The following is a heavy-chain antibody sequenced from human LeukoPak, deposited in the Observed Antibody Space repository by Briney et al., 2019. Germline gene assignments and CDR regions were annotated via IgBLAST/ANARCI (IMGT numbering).Heavy chain of an antibody. CDR1: GYTFTNFD. Sequence: GASVKVSCKASGYTFTNFDINWVRQAPGQGLEWMGWVNPVSGHAGSAQKFQGRVTMTRDTSTSTVYMELSSLRSEDTAVYYCARVGYCTNGVCSPEDAFDIWGQGTMVTVSS. CDR2: VNPVSGHA. D-gene: IGHD2-8*01. CDR3: ARVGYCTNGVCSPEDAFDI. V-gene: IGHV1-8*01. J-gene: IGHJ3*02.